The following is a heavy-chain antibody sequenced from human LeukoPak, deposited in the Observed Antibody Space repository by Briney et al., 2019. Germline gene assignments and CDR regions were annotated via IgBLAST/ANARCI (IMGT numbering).Heavy chain of an antibody. CDR1: GFTFSDYY. D-gene: IGHD2-2*02. CDR2: FSTTSSYT. V-gene: IGHV3-11*05. J-gene: IGHJ5*02. CDR3: ARDWYCSSSICYTDRNWFDP. Sequence: GGSLRLSCAASGFTFSDYYMSWIRQAPGKGLEWVSYFSTTSSYTDYADSVRGRFTISRDNAKNLLYLQMNSLRPEDTAVYYCARDWYCSSSICYTDRNWFDPWGQGTLVTVSS.